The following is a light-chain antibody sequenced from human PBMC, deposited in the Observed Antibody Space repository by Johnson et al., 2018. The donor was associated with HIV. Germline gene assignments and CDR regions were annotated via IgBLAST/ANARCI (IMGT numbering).Light chain of an antibody. CDR1: SSNIGNNY. J-gene: IGLJ1*01. CDR2: ETT. V-gene: IGLV1-51*02. CDR3: ATCDNGLRV. Sequence: QSVLTQPPSVSAAPGQNVTISCSGSSSNIGNNYISWYQQLPGTAPKLLIYETTKRPSGIPDRFSGSRSGTSATLGITGLQTGDEADYYCATCDNGLRVFGTGTKVTVL.